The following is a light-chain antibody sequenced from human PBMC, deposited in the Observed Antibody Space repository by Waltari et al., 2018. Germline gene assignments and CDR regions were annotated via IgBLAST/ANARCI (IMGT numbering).Light chain of an antibody. V-gene: IGKV4-1*01. CDR1: QSVLYSSNNKNY. CDR3: QQYYSTPYT. Sequence: DIVMTHSPDSLAVSLGERATINCKHSQSVLYSSNNKNYLAWYQQKPGQPPKLLIYWASTRESGVPDRFSGSGSGTDFTLTISSLQAEDVAVYYCQQYYSTPYTFGQGTKLEIK. J-gene: IGKJ2*01. CDR2: WAS.